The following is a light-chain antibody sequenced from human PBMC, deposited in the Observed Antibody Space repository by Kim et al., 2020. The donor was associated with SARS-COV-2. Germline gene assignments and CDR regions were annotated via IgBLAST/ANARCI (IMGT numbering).Light chain of an antibody. Sequence: GQRVTISCSGSSSNIGNNFVSWYQQLPGGAPKLLIYDNNNRPSWIPDRFSGSKSGPSATLDIAGLQTGDEGDYYCATWDSSLSVGVFGGGTKVTVL. J-gene: IGLJ6*01. CDR3: ATWDSSLSVGV. V-gene: IGLV1-51*01. CDR2: DNN. CDR1: SSNIGNNF.